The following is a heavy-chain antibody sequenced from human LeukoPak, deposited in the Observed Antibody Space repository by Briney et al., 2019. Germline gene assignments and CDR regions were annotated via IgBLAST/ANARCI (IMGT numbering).Heavy chain of an antibody. CDR2: ISYDGSNK. Sequence: PGGSPRLSCAASGFTFSSYAMHWVRQAPGKGLEWVAVISYDGSNKYYADSVKGRFTISRDNSKNTLYLQMNSLRAEDTAVYYCARGTYYYDSSGYSPGSYWGQGTLVTVSS. CDR3: ARGTYYYDSSGYSPGSY. J-gene: IGHJ4*02. CDR1: GFTFSSYA. D-gene: IGHD3-22*01. V-gene: IGHV3-30-3*01.